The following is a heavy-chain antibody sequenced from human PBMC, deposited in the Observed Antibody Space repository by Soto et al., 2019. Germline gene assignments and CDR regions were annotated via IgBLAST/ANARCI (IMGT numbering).Heavy chain of an antibody. Sequence: PGESLKISCRGSGYSFASYWVGWVRQMPGKGLEWMGIIYPGDSDTRYSPSFQGQVTISADKSISTAYLQWSSLKASDTAMYYCARLHSSYYYDSSGNWFDPWGQGTLVTVSS. J-gene: IGHJ5*02. CDR2: IYPGDSDT. V-gene: IGHV5-51*01. CDR1: GYSFASYW. CDR3: ARLHSSYYYDSSGNWFDP. D-gene: IGHD3-22*01.